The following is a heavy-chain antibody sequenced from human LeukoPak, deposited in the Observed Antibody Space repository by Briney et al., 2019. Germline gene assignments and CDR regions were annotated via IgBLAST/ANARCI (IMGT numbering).Heavy chain of an antibody. CDR3: VTLYSGYDYDY. Sequence: GASVKVSCKASGYTFTGDYMHWVRQAPGQGLEWMGRINPNSGGTNYAQKFQGRVTMTRDTSISTAYMELSRLRSDDTAVYYCVTLYSGYDYDYWGQGTLVTVSS. V-gene: IGHV1-2*06. J-gene: IGHJ4*02. CDR2: INPNSGGT. CDR1: GYTFTGDY. D-gene: IGHD5-12*01.